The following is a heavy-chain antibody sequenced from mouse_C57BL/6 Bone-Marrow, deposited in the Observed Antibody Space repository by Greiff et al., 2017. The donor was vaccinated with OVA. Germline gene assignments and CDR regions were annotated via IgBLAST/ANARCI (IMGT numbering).Heavy chain of an antibody. CDR1: GYAFSSYW. J-gene: IGHJ4*01. CDR3: ARGNDPYAMDY. Sequence: VQLQESGAELVKPGASVKISCKASGYAFSSYWMNWVKQRPGKGLEWIGQLYPGDGDTNYNGKFKGKATLTADKSSSTAYMQLSSLTSEDSAVYFCARGNDPYAMDYWGQGTSVTVSS. CDR2: LYPGDGDT. V-gene: IGHV1-80*01. D-gene: IGHD2-3*01.